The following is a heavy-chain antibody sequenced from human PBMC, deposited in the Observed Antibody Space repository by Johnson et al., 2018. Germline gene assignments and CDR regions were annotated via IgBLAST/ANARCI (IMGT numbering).Heavy chain of an antibody. J-gene: IGHJ3*02. D-gene: IGHD1-1*01. CDR3: ARDSTTYDAFDI. CDR2: IYSGGRT. Sequence: QVQLVESGGGVVQXGRSLRLSCAASGFTFSSYGMHWVRQAPGKGLEWVSVIYSGGRTYYADSVKGRFTISRDNSKNTLYLQMTSLRAEDTAVYYCARDSTTYDAFDIWGQGTMVTVSS. V-gene: IGHV3-NL1*01. CDR1: GFTFSSYG.